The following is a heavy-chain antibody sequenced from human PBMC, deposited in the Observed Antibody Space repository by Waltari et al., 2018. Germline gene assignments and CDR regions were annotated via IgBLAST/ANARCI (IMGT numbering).Heavy chain of an antibody. CDR1: GGTFSSYA. J-gene: IGHJ4*02. V-gene: IGHV1-69*01. Sequence: QVQLVQSGAEVKKPGSSVKVSCKASGGTFSSYAISWVRQAPGQGLEWMGGIITIFGTANYAQKFQGRVTITADESTSTAYMELSSLRSEDTAVYYCARSYYDYVWGSYRYTPFDYWGQGTLVTVSS. CDR2: IITIFGTA. D-gene: IGHD3-16*02. CDR3: ARSYYDYVWGSYRYTPFDY.